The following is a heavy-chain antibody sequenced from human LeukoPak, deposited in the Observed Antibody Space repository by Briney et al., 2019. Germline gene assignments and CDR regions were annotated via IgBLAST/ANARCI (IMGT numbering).Heavy chain of an antibody. V-gene: IGHV1-69*05. D-gene: IGHD3-22*01. CDR1: GGTFSSYA. Sequence: SVKVSCKASGGTFSSYAISWVRQAPGQGLEWMGRIIPIFGTANYAQKFQGRVTITTDESTSTAYMELSSLRSEDTAVYYCARVTMIALSPGYMDVWGKGTTVTVSS. CDR3: ARVTMIALSPGYMDV. CDR2: IIPIFGTA. J-gene: IGHJ6*03.